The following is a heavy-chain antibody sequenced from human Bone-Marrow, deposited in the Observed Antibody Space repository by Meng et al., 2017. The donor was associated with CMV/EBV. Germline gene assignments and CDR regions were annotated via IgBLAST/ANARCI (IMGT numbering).Heavy chain of an antibody. Sequence: ASVKVSCKASGYTFTSYDITWVRQATGQGVEWKGWMYPNSGKTGYTQKFQGRVTLTRNTSITTAYMDLSGLKSEDTAVYNCAKGSRTFDAWGQGTLVTVSS. J-gene: IGHJ4*02. CDR1: GYTFTSYD. CDR2: MYPNSGKT. CDR3: AKGSRTFDA. D-gene: IGHD2-8*01. V-gene: IGHV1-8*01.